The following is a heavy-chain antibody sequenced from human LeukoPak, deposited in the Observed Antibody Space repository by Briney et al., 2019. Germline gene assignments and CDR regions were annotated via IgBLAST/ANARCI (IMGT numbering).Heavy chain of an antibody. CDR3: SRSAYYDGSGNYYDY. D-gene: IGHD3-22*01. V-gene: IGHV3-74*01. CDR2: ISDGGSTT. J-gene: IGHJ4*02. Sequence: VRXAXXXGLVWVSRISDGGSTTTYADSVKGRFTISRDNAKNTLYLQMNGLRAEDTAVYYCSRSAYYDGSGNYYDYWGQGTLVTVSS.